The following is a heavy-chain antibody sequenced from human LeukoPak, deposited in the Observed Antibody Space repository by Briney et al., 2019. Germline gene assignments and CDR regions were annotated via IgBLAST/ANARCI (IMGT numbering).Heavy chain of an antibody. CDR1: GYSISSGYY. V-gene: IGHV4-38-2*02. CDR2: IYHSGST. CDR3: ARVEEYCSGGSCYSRSRHWYFDL. Sequence: PSETLSLTCTVSGYSISSGYYWGWIRQPPGKGLEWIGSIYHSGSTYYNPSLKSRVTISVDTSKNQFSLKLSSVTAADTAVYYCARVEEYCSGGSCYSRSRHWYFDLWGRGTLVTVSS. D-gene: IGHD2-15*01. J-gene: IGHJ2*01.